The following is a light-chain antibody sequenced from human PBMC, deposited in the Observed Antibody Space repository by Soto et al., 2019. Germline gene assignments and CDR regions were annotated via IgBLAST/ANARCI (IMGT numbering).Light chain of an antibody. V-gene: IGKV1-17*01. CDR1: RDIGSD. Sequence: QMTQSPSSLSASVGDRITITCRASRDIGSDLSWYQQKPGKAPKLLIYAASSLQSGVPSRFSGSGSGTDFTLTISRLEPEDFAVYYCRQYGRSLGFAFGGGTKVDIK. J-gene: IGKJ4*01. CDR2: AAS. CDR3: RQYGRSLGFA.